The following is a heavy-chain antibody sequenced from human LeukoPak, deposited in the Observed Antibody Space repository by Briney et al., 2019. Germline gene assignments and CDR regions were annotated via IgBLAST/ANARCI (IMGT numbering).Heavy chain of an antibody. CDR2: IYTSGIT. Sequence: SETLSLTCTVSGGSISDYYWTWIGQPAGKGLEWVGRIYTSGITNFHPSLKSRLTMSLDTSKNQLSLKLTSVTAADTAVYYCATLVPAAKIDFWGQGTPVTVSS. CDR3: ATLVPAAKIDF. CDR1: GGSISDYY. J-gene: IGHJ4*02. V-gene: IGHV4-4*07. D-gene: IGHD2-2*01.